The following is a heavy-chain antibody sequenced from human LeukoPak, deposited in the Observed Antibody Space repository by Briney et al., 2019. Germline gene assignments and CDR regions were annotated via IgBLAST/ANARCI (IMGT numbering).Heavy chain of an antibody. V-gene: IGHV3-7*01. J-gene: IGHJ4*02. Sequence: GGSLRLSCAASGFTFRSFWMSWVRQAPGKGLQWVANIKPDGTEEYYVYSVKGRFTISRDNAKNSLYLQMNSLRAEDTAVYYCARLHSGYGYAFDYWGQGTLVTVSS. CDR1: GFTFRSFW. CDR3: ARLHSGYGYAFDY. CDR2: IKPDGTEE. D-gene: IGHD5-12*01.